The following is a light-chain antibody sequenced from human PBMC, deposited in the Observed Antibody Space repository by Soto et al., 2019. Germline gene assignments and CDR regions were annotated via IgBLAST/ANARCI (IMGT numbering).Light chain of an antibody. J-gene: IGKJ1*01. CDR2: AAS. V-gene: IGKV1-8*01. Sequence: AIRMTQSPSSLSASTGDRVTITCRASQGISSYLAWYQQKPGKAPNLLIYAASTLQSGVPSRFSGSGSGTDFTLTISSLQPEDFATYYCQQSYSTPPRWTFGQGTKV. CDR1: QGISSY. CDR3: QQSYSTPPRWT.